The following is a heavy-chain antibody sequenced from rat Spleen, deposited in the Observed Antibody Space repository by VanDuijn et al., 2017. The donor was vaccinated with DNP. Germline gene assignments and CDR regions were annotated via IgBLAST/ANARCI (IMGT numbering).Heavy chain of an antibody. CDR1: GNTFITDY. D-gene: IGHD1-1*01. Sequence: QVQLQQSGAELAKPDSSVKISCKASGNTFITDYFAWIKQTTGQGLEYIGYINVGSGVTNYNEKFRGKATLTVDKSSNTAFMQLSSLTPDDSAVYYCARGGDGIWFAHWGQGTLVTVSS. J-gene: IGHJ3*01. V-gene: IGHV1-43*01. CDR2: INVGSGVT. CDR3: ARGGDGIWFAH.